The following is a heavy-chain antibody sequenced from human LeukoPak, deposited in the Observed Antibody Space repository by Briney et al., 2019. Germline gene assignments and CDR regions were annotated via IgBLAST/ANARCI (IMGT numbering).Heavy chain of an antibody. CDR3: ARDWDSTLDY. D-gene: IGHD2/OR15-2a*01. Sequence: PGGSLRLSCAASGFIFSSYAMHWVRQAPGKGLEWVAVISYDGSNKYYADSVKGRFTISRDNSKNTLYLQMNSLRAEDTAVYYCARDWDSTLDYWGQGTLVTVSS. V-gene: IGHV3-30*01. CDR1: GFIFSSYA. J-gene: IGHJ4*02. CDR2: ISYDGSNK.